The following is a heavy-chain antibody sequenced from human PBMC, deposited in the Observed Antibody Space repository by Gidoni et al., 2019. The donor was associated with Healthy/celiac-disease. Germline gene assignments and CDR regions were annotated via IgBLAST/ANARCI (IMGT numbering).Heavy chain of an antibody. CDR1: GGTFSSYA. J-gene: IGHJ4*02. D-gene: IGHD3-22*01. V-gene: IGHV1-69*01. Sequence: QVQLVQSGAEVKKPGSSVKVSCKASGGTFSSYAISWVRQAPGQGLEWMGGIIPIFGTANYAQKFQGRVTITADESTSTAYMELSSLRSEDTAVYYCARGRRGYYDSSGYYRFDYWGQGTLVTVSS. CDR2: IIPIFGTA. CDR3: ARGRRGYYDSSGYYRFDY.